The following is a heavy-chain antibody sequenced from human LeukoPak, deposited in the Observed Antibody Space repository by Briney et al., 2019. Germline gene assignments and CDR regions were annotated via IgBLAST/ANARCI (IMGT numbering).Heavy chain of an antibody. Sequence: PSETLSLTCSVSGDSISSGSYYWRWIRQPAGKGLEWIGRIYTSGSTNYNPSLKSRVTMSFDASNNQFSLRLSSVTAADTAVYYCARVTTGGYYNCWGQGTLVTVSS. D-gene: IGHD3-22*01. CDR2: IYTSGST. CDR1: GDSISSGSYY. CDR3: ARVTTGGYYNC. V-gene: IGHV4-61*02. J-gene: IGHJ4*02.